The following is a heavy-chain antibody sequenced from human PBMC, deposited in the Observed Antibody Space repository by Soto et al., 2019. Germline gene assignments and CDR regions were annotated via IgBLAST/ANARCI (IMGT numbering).Heavy chain of an antibody. D-gene: IGHD1-26*01. CDR1: GFTFSSYA. J-gene: IGHJ4*02. CDR2: ISGSGGST. Sequence: GGSLRLSCAASGFTFSSYAMSWVRQAPGKGLEWVSAISGSGGSTYYADSVKGRFTISRENSKNTLYLQMNSLRAEDTAVYYCAKDFFPFRVPYSGSYFHYWGQGTLVTVSS. V-gene: IGHV3-23*01. CDR3: AKDFFPFRVPYSGSYFHY.